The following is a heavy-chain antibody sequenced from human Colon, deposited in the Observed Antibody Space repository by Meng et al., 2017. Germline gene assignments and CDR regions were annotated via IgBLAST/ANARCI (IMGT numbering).Heavy chain of an antibody. D-gene: IGHD3-9*01. V-gene: IGHV4-59*12. Sequence: QVQLQESGPGLVKPSETLSLTCTVSGGSISNYYWSWIRQPPGKELEWIGYIYYSGDTNYNPSLRSRVTMSVDTSKNQFSLKLSSVTAADTAVYYCARGVDWAKSGNFWGQGTLVTVSS. J-gene: IGHJ4*02. CDR3: ARGVDWAKSGNF. CDR1: GGSISNYY. CDR2: IYYSGDT.